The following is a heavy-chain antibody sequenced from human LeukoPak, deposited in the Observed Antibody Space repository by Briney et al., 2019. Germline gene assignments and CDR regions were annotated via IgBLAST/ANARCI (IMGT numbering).Heavy chain of an antibody. J-gene: IGHJ4*02. V-gene: IGHV3-48*01. Sequence: PGGSLRLSCAGSGFAFSRYSMNWVRQAPGRGLEWISFISSTSDTIYYADSVKGRFTISRDNARDSLYLQMNNLRAEDTAVYYCAKADCGGDCYSASGRHLGGWGQGTLVTVSS. CDR1: GFAFSRYS. CDR2: ISSTSDTI. D-gene: IGHD2-21*01. CDR3: AKADCGGDCYSASGRHLGG.